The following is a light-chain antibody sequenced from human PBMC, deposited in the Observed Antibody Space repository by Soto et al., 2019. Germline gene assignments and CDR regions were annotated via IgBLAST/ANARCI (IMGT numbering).Light chain of an antibody. J-gene: IGLJ1*01. CDR1: SGDVGGYDY. CDR3: SSHTSGSTRV. CDR2: EVT. Sequence: QSALTQPASVSGSPGQSIAISCTGTSGDVGGYDYVSWYQQHPDKAPKLMIYEVTKWPSWVSNRFSGSKSGNTASLTISGLQPEDEADYYCSSHTSGSTRVFGSGTKVTV. V-gene: IGLV2-14*01.